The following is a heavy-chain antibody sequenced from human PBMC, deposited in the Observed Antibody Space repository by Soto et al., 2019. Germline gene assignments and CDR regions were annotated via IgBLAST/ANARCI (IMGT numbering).Heavy chain of an antibody. CDR1: GYTFTSYG. CDR3: ARGVGCSSTSCYAYNY. D-gene: IGHD2-2*01. J-gene: IGHJ4*02. CDR2: ISAYNGNT. Sequence: ASVKVSCKTSGYTFTSYGISWVRQAPGQGLEWMGWISAYNGNTNYAQKLQGRVTMTTDTSTSKAYMELRSLRSDDTAVYYFARGVGCSSTSCYAYNYWGQGTLVTVS. V-gene: IGHV1-18*01.